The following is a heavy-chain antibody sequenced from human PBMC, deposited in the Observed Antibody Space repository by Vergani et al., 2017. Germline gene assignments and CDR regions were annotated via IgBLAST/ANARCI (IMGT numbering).Heavy chain of an antibody. CDR3: ARDIVPVTIFGVVMNYYYYGMDV. CDR2: IYHSGST. J-gene: IGHJ6*02. Sequence: QVQLQELGPGLVKPSETLSLTCAVSGYSISSGYYWGWIRQPPGKGLEWIGSIYHSGSTYYNPSLKSRVTISVDTSKNQFSLKLSSVTAADTAVYYCARDIVPVTIFGVVMNYYYYGMDVWGQGTTVTVSS. D-gene: IGHD3-3*01. V-gene: IGHV4-38-2*02. CDR1: GYSISSGYY.